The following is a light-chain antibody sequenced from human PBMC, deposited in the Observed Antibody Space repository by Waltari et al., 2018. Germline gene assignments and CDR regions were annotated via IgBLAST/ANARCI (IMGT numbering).Light chain of an antibody. V-gene: IGLV3-27*01. CDR2: KDT. J-gene: IGLJ3*02. CDR3: YSAADNNWV. CDR1: VLSKKY. Sequence: SSELRQPSSVSVSPGQPARNTCSGDVLSKKYGRWLQHKPCQAPVLVIYKDTERPSGIPGRFSGSNSGTTVTLTISGVLPEDEADYYCYSAADNNWVFGGGTTLTVL.